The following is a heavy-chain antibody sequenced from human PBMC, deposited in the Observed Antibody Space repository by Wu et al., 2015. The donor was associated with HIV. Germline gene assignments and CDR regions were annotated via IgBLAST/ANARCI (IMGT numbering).Heavy chain of an antibody. CDR1: GYTFTSYD. CDR3: ARVGELRYFDWLSINWFDP. CDR2: MNPNSGNT. Sequence: QVQLVQSGAEVKKPGASVKVSCKASGYTFTSYDINWVRQATGQGLEWMGWMNPNSGNTGYAQKFQGRVTMTRNTSISTAYMELSSLRSEDTAVYYCARVGELRYFDWLSINWFDPWGQGTLVTVSS. D-gene: IGHD3-9*01. V-gene: IGHV1-8*01. J-gene: IGHJ5*02.